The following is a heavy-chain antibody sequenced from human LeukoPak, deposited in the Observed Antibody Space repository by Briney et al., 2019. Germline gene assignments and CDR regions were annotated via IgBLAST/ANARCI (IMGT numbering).Heavy chain of an antibody. V-gene: IGHV4-34*01. CDR3: ARGRRRFDP. J-gene: IGHJ5*02. CDR1: GGSFSGYY. CDR2: INHSGST. Sequence: KASETLSLTCAVYGGSFSGYYWIWIRQPPGKGLEWIGEINHSGSTNYNPSLKSRVTISVDTSKNQFSLKLSSVTAADTAVYYCARGRRRFDPWGQGTLVTVSS.